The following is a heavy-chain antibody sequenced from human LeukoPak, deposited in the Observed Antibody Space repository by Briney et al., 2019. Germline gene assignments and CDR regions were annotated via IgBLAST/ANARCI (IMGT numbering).Heavy chain of an antibody. CDR3: AREIVTGSGAAFNI. J-gene: IGHJ3*02. V-gene: IGHV3-11*01. Sequence: PGGSLRLSCAASGFTFSDYYMTWIRQAPGKGLEWVSYISTSGSTKNYADSVKGRFTTSRDNAKKSLYLQADSLRADDTAVYYCAREIVTGSGAAFNIWGQGTMVTVSS. D-gene: IGHD1-14*01. CDR2: ISTSGSTK. CDR1: GFTFSDYY.